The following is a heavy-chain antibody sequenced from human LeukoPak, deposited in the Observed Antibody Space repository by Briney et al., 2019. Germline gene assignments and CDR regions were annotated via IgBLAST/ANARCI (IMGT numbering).Heavy chain of an antibody. D-gene: IGHD4-23*01. Sequence: GGSLRLSCAASGFTFSTYAMHWVRQAPCQGLERVAVIPYDGSNKYYADSVKGRFTISRENSKNRLYLQMNSLRAEDTAVYYCARAEGYGGELDSWGQGTLVTVS. CDR2: IPYDGSNK. CDR3: ARAEGYGGELDS. J-gene: IGHJ4*02. V-gene: IGHV3-30*04. CDR1: GFTFSTYA.